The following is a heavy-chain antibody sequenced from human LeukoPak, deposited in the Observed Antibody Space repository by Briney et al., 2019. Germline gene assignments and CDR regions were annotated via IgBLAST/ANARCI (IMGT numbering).Heavy chain of an antibody. CDR3: ARDLPHDYGDPYLDF. CDR1: GFTFSSYG. CDR2: IWYDGSNK. J-gene: IGHJ4*02. D-gene: IGHD4-17*01. Sequence: PGGSLRLSCAASGFTFSSYGMHWVRQAPGKGLEWVAVIWYDGSNKYYADSVKGRFTISRDNFKNTLYLQMNSLRAEDTAVYYCARDLPHDYGDPYLDFRGQGTLVTVSS. V-gene: IGHV3-33*01.